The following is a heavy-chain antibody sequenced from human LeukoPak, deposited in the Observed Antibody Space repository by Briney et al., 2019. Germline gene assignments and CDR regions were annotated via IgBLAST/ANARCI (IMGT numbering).Heavy chain of an antibody. CDR3: ASQPTYSSSWYGGDY. CDR1: GGSISSSSYY. CDR2: ISYSGGT. V-gene: IGHV4-39*01. D-gene: IGHD6-13*01. J-gene: IGHJ4*02. Sequence: SETLSLTCTVSGGSISSSSYYWGWIRQPPGKGLEWIGYISYSGGTDYNPSLKSRVTISLDTSKNQFSLRLSSVTAADTAVYYCASQPTYSSSWYGGDYWGQGTLVTVSS.